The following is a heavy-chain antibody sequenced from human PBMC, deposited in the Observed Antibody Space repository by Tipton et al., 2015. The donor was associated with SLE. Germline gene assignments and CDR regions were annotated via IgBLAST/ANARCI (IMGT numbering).Heavy chain of an antibody. J-gene: IGHJ5*02. CDR2: IFDSGTT. CDR1: GGSFSGQY. V-gene: IGHV4-59*11. Sequence: TLSLTCTVSGGSFSGQYWSWIRQPPGKGLEWIGYIFDSGTTNYNPSLQSRVTISVDTSKNQFSLKVTSVTAADTAVYYCARGGPSSKWLDPWGRGTQVTVSS. D-gene: IGHD6-6*01. CDR3: ARGGPSSKWLDP.